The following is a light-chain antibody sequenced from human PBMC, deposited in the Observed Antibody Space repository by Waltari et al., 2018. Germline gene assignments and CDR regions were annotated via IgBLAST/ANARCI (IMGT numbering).Light chain of an antibody. J-gene: IGLJ3*02. CDR3: CSYAGTDSWV. V-gene: IGLV2-23*02. CDR2: EVT. Sequence: QSALTQPASMSGSPGHSVTISCTGTSDDVGGYNLVSWYQQHPGKAPKLIIFEVTKRPSGVCNRFSGSRSGNTASLTLSGLQPEDEAAYYCCSYAGTDSWVFGGGTKVTVL. CDR1: SDDVGGYNL.